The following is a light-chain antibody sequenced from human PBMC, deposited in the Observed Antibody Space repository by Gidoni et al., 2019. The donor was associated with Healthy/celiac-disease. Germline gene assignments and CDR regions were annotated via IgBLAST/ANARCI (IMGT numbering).Light chain of an antibody. CDR3: QQRSNWPPLT. CDR2: DAS. CDR1: QSVSSY. V-gene: IGKV3-11*01. J-gene: IGKJ4*01. Sequence: DIVLTQSPATLSLSPGESATLSCRASQSVSSYLAWYKQKPGQAPRLLIYDASNRATGIPARFSGSGSGTDFTLTISSREPEDFAVYYCQQRSNWPPLTFXGXTKVEIK.